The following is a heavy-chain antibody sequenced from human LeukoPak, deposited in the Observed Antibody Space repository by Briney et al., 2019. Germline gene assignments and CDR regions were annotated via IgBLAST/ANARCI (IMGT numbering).Heavy chain of an antibody. J-gene: IGHJ4*02. CDR3: ARKNNDWSGYYFGYFDY. Sequence: ASVKVSCKASGYTFTGYYMHWVRQAPGQGLEWMGWINPNSGGTKYAQKFQGRVSMTRDTSISTAYMELSRLRSDDTAVYYCARKNNDWSGYYFGYFDYWGQGTLVTVSS. CDR1: GYTFTGYY. D-gene: IGHD3-3*01. CDR2: INPNSGGT. V-gene: IGHV1-2*02.